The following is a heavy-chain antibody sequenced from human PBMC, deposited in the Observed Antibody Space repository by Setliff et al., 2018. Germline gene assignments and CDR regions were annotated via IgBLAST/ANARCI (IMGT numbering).Heavy chain of an antibody. CDR3: ARSVVGIAYDAFDI. Sequence: SETLSLTCAVSGYSISSGYYWGWIRQPPGKGLEWLGSVRHRGGTYYNPSLKSRVTISVDTSKNQFSLKLSSVTAADTAVYYCARSVVGIAYDAFDIWGQGTMVTVSS. CDR1: GYSISSGYY. D-gene: IGHD2-21*01. V-gene: IGHV4-38-2*01. J-gene: IGHJ3*02. CDR2: VRHRGGT.